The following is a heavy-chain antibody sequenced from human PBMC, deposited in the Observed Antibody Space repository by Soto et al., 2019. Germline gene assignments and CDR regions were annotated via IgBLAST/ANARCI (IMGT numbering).Heavy chain of an antibody. J-gene: IGHJ6*02. Sequence: YAPTLENPTQTLTLTFTFSGFSLSTRRKCVIWIRQPPGKALEWLALIDWDDDKYYSTSLKTRLTISKNTSKNQVVLTMTNMDPVDTATYYCARIPTYYDILTGYRYYYGMDVWGQGTTVTVS. D-gene: IGHD3-9*01. V-gene: IGHV2-70*01. CDR1: GFSLSTRRKC. CDR3: ARIPTYYDILTGYRYYYGMDV. CDR2: IDWDDDK.